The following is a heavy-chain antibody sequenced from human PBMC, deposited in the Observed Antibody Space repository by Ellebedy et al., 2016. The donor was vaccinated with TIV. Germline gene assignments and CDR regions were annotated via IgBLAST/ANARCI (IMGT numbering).Heavy chain of an antibody. CDR2: VTPIGGT. D-gene: IGHD1-26*01. J-gene: IGHJ5*02. Sequence: GSLRLXXAVYSGSSSGYFWTWIRQSPGKGLEWIGAVTPIGGTNYNPSLQSRVIISLDTSKGQFSLQLSSVTAADTAVYYCARGIPQAWELLATWGQGTLVTVSS. CDR1: SGSSSGYF. CDR3: ARGIPQAWELLAT. V-gene: IGHV4-34*01.